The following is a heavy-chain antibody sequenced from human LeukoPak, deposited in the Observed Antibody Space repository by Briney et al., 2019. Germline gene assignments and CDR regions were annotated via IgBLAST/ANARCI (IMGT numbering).Heavy chain of an antibody. D-gene: IGHD2-8*01. CDR2: MSPNSGNT. J-gene: IGHJ6*03. CDR1: GYTFTSYD. Sequence: ASVKVSCKASGYTFTSYDINWVRQATGQGLEWMGRMSPNSGNTGYAQKFQGRVTMTRNTSISTAYMELSSLTSDDTAVYYCVRGVTYMDVWGRGTTVTVSS. CDR3: VRGVTYMDV. V-gene: IGHV1-8*01.